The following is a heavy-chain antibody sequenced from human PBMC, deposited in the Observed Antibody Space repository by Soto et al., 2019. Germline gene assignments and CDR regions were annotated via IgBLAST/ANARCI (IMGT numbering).Heavy chain of an antibody. J-gene: IGHJ4*02. CDR2: IIPIFGTA. Sequence: SVKVSCKASGGTFSSYAISWVRQAPGQGLEWMGGIIPIFGTANYAQKFQGRVTITADESTSTAYMELSSLRSEDTAVYYCARAGYYDILTGPRTIDYWGQGTLVTVS. CDR3: ARAGYYDILTGPRTIDY. D-gene: IGHD3-9*01. V-gene: IGHV1-69*13. CDR1: GGTFSSYA.